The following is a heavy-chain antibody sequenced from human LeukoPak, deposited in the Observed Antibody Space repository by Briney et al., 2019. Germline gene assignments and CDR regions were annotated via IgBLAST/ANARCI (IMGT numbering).Heavy chain of an antibody. J-gene: IGHJ4*02. CDR2: IIPIFGTA. CDR3: ARVGIAAAGTPFDY. D-gene: IGHD6-13*01. V-gene: IGHV1-69*05. Sequence: SVKVSCKASGGTFSSYAISWVRQAPGQGLEWMGGIIPIFGTANYAQKFQGRVTMTRDTSTSTVYMELSSLRSEDTAVYYCARVGIAAAGTPFDYWGQGTLVTVSS. CDR1: GGTFSSYA.